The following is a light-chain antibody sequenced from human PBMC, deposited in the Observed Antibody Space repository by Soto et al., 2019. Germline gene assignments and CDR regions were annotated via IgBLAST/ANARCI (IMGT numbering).Light chain of an antibody. J-gene: IGKJ2*01. CDR3: QHYGRTPPYT. Sequence: EIGLTQSPGTLSLSPGERATLSCRASQSVSSSYLSWFQQKPGQAPRLLIYGASSRATGIPDRFSGSGSGTDFTLTISRLEAEDFAVYYCQHYGRTPPYTFGQGTKLEIK. CDR2: GAS. V-gene: IGKV3-20*01. CDR1: QSVSSSY.